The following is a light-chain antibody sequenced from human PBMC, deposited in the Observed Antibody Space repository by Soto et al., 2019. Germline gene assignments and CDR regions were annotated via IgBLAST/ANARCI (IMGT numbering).Light chain of an antibody. CDR3: QQYNNWPPWT. V-gene: IGKV3D-15*01. Sequence: EIVMTQSPATLSVSPGERATLSCRASQSVSSNLAWYQQKPGQAPRLLIYGESTRDTGIPARFSGSGAGTEFTLTISSLQSEDFAFYYCQQYNNWPPWTFGQGTKVEIK. J-gene: IGKJ1*01. CDR1: QSVSSN. CDR2: GES.